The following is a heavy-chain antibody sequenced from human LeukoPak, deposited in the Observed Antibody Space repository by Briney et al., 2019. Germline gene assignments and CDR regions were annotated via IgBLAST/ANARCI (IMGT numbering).Heavy chain of an antibody. V-gene: IGHV3-74*01. CDR1: GFTFSNYW. D-gene: IGHD3-22*01. CDR3: VRYSYHYDSSNKLKY. CDR2: INSDGNRR. J-gene: IGHJ4*02. Sequence: GGSLRLSCAASGFTFSNYWMYWVRQAPGKGLVWVSRINSDGNRRNYADSVKGRFNISRDNAKSSLFLQMDGLRVEDTAVYYCVRYSYHYDSSNKLKYWGQGTLVTVSS.